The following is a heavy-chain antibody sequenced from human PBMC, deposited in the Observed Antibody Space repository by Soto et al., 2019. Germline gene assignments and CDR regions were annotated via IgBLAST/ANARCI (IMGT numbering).Heavy chain of an antibody. CDR1: GGTFSSYA. D-gene: IGHD6-13*01. CDR2: IIPIFGTA. V-gene: IGHV1-69*12. CDR3: ARGDGSRTGPGAWFDP. J-gene: IGHJ5*02. Sequence: QVQLVQSGAEVKKPGSSVKVSCKASGGTFSSYAISWVRQAPGQGLEWMGGIIPIFGTANYAQKFQGRVTITADESTSTAYRELSSLRSEDTAVYYCARGDGSRTGPGAWFDPWGQGTLVTVSS.